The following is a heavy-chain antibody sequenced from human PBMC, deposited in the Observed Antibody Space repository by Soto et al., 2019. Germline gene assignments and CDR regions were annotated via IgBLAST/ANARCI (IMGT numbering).Heavy chain of an antibody. D-gene: IGHD3-22*01. Sequence: GESLKISCKGSVYSFTSYWIGWVRQMPGKGLEWMGIIYPGDSDTRYSPSFQGQVTISADKSISTAYLQWSSLKASDTAMYYCARQKDFYYDSSGYGAFDIWGQGTMVTVSS. J-gene: IGHJ3*02. V-gene: IGHV5-51*01. CDR3: ARQKDFYYDSSGYGAFDI. CDR1: VYSFTSYW. CDR2: IYPGDSDT.